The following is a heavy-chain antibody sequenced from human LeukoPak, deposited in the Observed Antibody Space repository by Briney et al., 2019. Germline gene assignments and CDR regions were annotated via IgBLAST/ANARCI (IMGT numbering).Heavy chain of an antibody. V-gene: IGHV1-69*05. CDR2: IIPIFGTA. D-gene: IGHD3-22*01. Sequence: SVKVSCKASGGTFSSYVISWVRQAPGQGLEWMGGIIPIFGTANYAQKFQGRVTITTDESTSTAYMELSSLRSEDTAVYYCARDLYYDSSGYGYWGQGTLVTVSS. CDR3: ARDLYYDSSGYGY. CDR1: GGTFSSYV. J-gene: IGHJ4*02.